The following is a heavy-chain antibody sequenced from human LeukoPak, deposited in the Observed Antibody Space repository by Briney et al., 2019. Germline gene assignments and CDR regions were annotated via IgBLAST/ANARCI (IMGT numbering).Heavy chain of an antibody. J-gene: IGHJ5*02. CDR3: ARRLTQYDCFDP. D-gene: IGHD2-2*01. V-gene: IGHV6-1*01. CDR1: GDSVSINSVT. CDR2: TYYRPTWYN. Sequence: SQTLSLTCAISGDSVSINSVTWNWIRQSPSRGLEWLGSTYYRPTWYNDYAVSVRGRITVNPDTSKNQFSLHLNSVTPEDTAVYYCARRLTQYDCFDPWGQGILVTVSS.